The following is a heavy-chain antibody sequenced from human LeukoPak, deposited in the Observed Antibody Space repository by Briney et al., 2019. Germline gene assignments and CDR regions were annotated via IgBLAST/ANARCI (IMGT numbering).Heavy chain of an antibody. D-gene: IGHD3-22*01. J-gene: IGHJ3*02. CDR1: GYSISSCYY. CDR3: ARQGYYYDSSGYEGWAFDI. CDR2: IYHSGST. Sequence: SETLSLTCAVSGYSISSCYYWDGIRQPPGKGLEWIGSIYHSGSTYYNPSLKSRVTISVDTSKNQFSLKLSSVTAADTAVYYCARQGYYYDSSGYEGWAFDIWGQGTMVTVSS. V-gene: IGHV4-38-2*01.